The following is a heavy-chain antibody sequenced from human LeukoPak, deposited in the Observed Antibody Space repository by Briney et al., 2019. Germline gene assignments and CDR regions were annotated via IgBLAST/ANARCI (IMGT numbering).Heavy chain of an antibody. J-gene: IGHJ4*02. Sequence: GGSLRLSCAASGFTVSSTYMSWVRQAPGKGLEWVANIKGDGSDNHYVDSVRGRFTISRDNAKNSLYLQMNSLRAEDTAVYYCARDLGYYRADYWGQGTLVTVSS. CDR2: IKGDGSDN. D-gene: IGHD1-26*01. V-gene: IGHV3-7*04. CDR1: GFTVSSTY. CDR3: ARDLGYYRADY.